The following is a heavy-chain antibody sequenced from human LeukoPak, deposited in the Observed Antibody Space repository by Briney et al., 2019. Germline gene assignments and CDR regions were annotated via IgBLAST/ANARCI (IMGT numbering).Heavy chain of an antibody. J-gene: IGHJ4*02. Sequence: SLKDSCKASGGTFSSDAISCVRQAPGQGLEWMGGIIPIFGTANYAQKFQGRVTITADESTSTAYMELSSLRSEDTAVYYCATRGSSGWYYFDYWGQGTLVTVSS. CDR1: GGTFSSDA. CDR2: IIPIFGTA. CDR3: ATRGSSGWYYFDY. V-gene: IGHV1-69*13. D-gene: IGHD6-19*01.